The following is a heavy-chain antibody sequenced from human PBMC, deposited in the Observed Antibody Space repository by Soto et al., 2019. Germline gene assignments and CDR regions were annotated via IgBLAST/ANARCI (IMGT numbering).Heavy chain of an antibody. V-gene: IGHV4-31*03. CDR1: GASISSGGYF. CDR3: ARGSLSKIRGVSYRFDP. J-gene: IGHJ5*02. CDR2: SYYSGST. Sequence: QVQLQESGPGLVKPSQTLSLTCTVSGASISSGGYFWTWIRQHPGKGLEWIGYSYYSGSTYYNPSLKSRVSISLDTSKNQFSLKVASVTAADTAVYFCARGSLSKIRGVSYRFDPWGQGTLVTVSS. D-gene: IGHD3-10*01.